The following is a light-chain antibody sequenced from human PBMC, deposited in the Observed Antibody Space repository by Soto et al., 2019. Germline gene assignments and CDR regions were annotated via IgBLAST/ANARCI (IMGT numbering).Light chain of an antibody. CDR1: QSISNY. J-gene: IGKJ4*01. Sequence: DIQMTQSPSSLSASVGDRVTITCRASQSISNYLNWYQQKPGKAPKFLIHAASSLQSGVPSRFSGRGSGTDFTLTISSLQPEDFATYYCQQSYNTPVTFGGGTKVEIK. CDR3: QQSYNTPVT. CDR2: AAS. V-gene: IGKV1-39*01.